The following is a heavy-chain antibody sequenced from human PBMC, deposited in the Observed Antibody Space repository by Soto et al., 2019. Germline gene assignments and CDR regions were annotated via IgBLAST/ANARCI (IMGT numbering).Heavy chain of an antibody. CDR1: GGSISSGDYY. V-gene: IGHV4-30-4*01. J-gene: IGHJ4*02. Sequence: SETLSLTCTVSGGSISSGDYYWSWIRQPPGKGLEWIGYIYYSGSTYYNPSLKSRVTISVDTSKNQFSLKLSPVTAADTAVYYCARYCDFWSGIDYWGQGTLVTVSS. CDR3: ARYCDFWSGIDY. CDR2: IYYSGST. D-gene: IGHD3-3*01.